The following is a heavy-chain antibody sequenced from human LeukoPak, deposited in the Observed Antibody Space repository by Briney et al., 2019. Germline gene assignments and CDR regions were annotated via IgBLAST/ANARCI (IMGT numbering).Heavy chain of an antibody. J-gene: IGHJ5*02. Sequence: ASVKVSCKASGFTFTSHDYNWVRQATGQGLEWMGWMNPNSGNTGYAQKFQGRVTMTRDTSITTVYMELSSLTSEDTAVYYCARDPPFRRGSRVHWFDPWGQGTLVTVSS. CDR3: ARDPPFRRGSRVHWFDP. CDR1: GFTFTSHD. CDR2: MNPNSGNT. V-gene: IGHV1-8*01. D-gene: IGHD5-24*01.